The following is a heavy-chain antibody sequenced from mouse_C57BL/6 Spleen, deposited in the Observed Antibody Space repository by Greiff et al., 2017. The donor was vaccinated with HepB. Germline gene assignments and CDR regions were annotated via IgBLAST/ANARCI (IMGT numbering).Heavy chain of an antibody. CDR1: GFTFSDYG. J-gene: IGHJ4*01. V-gene: IGHV5-17*01. Sequence: EVQVVESGGGLVKPGGSLKLSCAASGFTFSDYGMHWVRQAPEKGLEWVAYISSGRSTIYYADTVKGRFTISRDNAQNTLFLQMTSLRSEDTAMYYCARVSRNFGAMDYWGQGTSVTVSS. CDR2: ISSGRSTI. D-gene: IGHD1-1*01. CDR3: ARVSRNFGAMDY.